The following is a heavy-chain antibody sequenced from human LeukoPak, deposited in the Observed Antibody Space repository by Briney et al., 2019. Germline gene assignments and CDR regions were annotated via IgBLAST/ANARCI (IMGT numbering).Heavy chain of an antibody. V-gene: IGHV3-7*01. D-gene: IGHD6-19*01. J-gene: IGHJ4*02. CDR3: LGGTGWIFDY. CDR1: GFTFSHYM. CDR2: MRTDGGFV. Sequence: PGGSLRLSCAVSGFTFSHYMMTWVRQAPGEGLEWVANMRTDGGFVQYADSVKGRFTISRDNSKSSLFLEMNNVRAEDTAVYYCLGGTGWIFDYWGQGTLVTVSS.